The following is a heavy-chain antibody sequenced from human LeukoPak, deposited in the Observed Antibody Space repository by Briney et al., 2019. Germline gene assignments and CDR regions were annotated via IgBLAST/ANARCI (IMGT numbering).Heavy chain of an antibody. CDR1: GGSISSSNW. D-gene: IGHD6-19*01. J-gene: IGHJ5*02. CDR2: IYHSGST. Sequence: SGTLSLTCAVSGGSISSSNWWSWVRQPPGKGLEWIGEIYHSGSTNYKPSPKSRVTISVNKSKNQFYLKMNAVTAADTAVTYCARDRGPAPSGWHGPPSNWSDPWGQGTLVTVSS. V-gene: IGHV4-4*02. CDR3: ARDRGPAPSGWHGPPSNWSDP.